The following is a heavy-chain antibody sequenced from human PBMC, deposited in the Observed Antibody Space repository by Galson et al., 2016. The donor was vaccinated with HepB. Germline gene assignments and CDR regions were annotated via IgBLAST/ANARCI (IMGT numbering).Heavy chain of an antibody. CDR3: ARMGLYSSSWYGYWYFDL. CDR1: GFSLSTSGVG. CDR2: IYWDDDK. V-gene: IGHV2-5*02. J-gene: IGHJ2*01. Sequence: PALVKPTQTLTLTCTFSGFSLSTSGVGVGWIRQPPGRALEWLALIYWDDDKRYSPSLKSRLTITKDTSKNQVVVTMTNMDPVDTATYYCARMGLYSSSWYGYWYFDLWGRGTLVTVSS. D-gene: IGHD6-13*01.